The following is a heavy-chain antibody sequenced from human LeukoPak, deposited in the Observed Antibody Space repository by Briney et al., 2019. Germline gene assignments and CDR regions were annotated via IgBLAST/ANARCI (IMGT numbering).Heavy chain of an antibody. CDR1: GFTFSSYG. V-gene: IGHV3-30*02. J-gene: IGHJ4*02. D-gene: IGHD3-22*01. CDR3: AKDDYYDSSGSWGGY. CDR2: IRYDGSNK. Sequence: PGGSLRLSCAASGFTFSSYGMHWVRQAPGKGLEWVAFIRYDGSNKYYADSVKGRFTISRDNPKNTLYLQMNSLRAEDTAVYYCAKDDYYDSSGSWGGYWGQGTLVTVSS.